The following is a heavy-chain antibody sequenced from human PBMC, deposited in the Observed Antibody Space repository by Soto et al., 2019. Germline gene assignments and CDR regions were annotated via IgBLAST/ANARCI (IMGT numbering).Heavy chain of an antibody. Sequence: SETLSLTCTVSGGSISSGDYYWSWIRQPPGKGMEWIGYIYYSGSTYYNPSLESRVTISVDTSKNQFSLKLSSVTAADTAVYYCARAPPLKYTYGLRGAFDIWGQGTMVTVS. CDR2: IYYSGST. CDR3: ARAPPLKYTYGLRGAFDI. V-gene: IGHV4-30-4*01. J-gene: IGHJ3*02. CDR1: GGSISSGDYY. D-gene: IGHD5-18*01.